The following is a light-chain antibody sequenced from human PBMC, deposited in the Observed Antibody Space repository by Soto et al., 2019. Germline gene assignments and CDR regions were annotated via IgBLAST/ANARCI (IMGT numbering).Light chain of an antibody. V-gene: IGLV4-69*01. Sequence: QAVVTQSPAASASLGASVKLTCTLSSGHSDYAITWHQQQPEKGPRYLLKLNVDGSHNRGDGIPDRFSGSSSGAERYLTISSLQSEDEANYYCQTWGTGIVVFGGGTKLTVL. J-gene: IGLJ2*01. CDR2: LNVDGSH. CDR3: QTWGTGIVV. CDR1: SGHSDYA.